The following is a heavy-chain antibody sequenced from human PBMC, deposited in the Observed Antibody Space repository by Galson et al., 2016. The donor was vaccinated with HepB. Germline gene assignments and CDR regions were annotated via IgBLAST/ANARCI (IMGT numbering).Heavy chain of an antibody. D-gene: IGHD6-19*01. CDR1: GFNFSHYF. CDR3: ARMVPLYSGGWYVRGDGWFDP. J-gene: IGHJ5*02. V-gene: IGHV3-11*01. Sequence: SLRLSCAASGFNFSHYFVSWIRQAPGKGLEWVSYISGSPDSSRYADSVKGRFTISRDNSKNSLYLQMNNLRAEDTAVYYCARMVPLYSGGWYVRGDGWFDPWGQGTLVAVSS. CDR2: ISGSPDSS.